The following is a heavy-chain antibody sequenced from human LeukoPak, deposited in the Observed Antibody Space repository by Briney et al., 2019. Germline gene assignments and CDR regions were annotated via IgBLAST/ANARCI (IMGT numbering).Heavy chain of an antibody. CDR3: ATTLVSYWTFDY. D-gene: IGHD1-26*01. J-gene: IGHJ4*02. CDR1: GYTFTGYY. Sequence: ASVKVSCKACGYTFTGYYMHLVRQAPGKGLEWMGGFDPEDGETIYAQKFQGRVTMTEDTSTDAAYMELSSLRSEDTAVYYCATTLVSYWTFDYWGQGTLVTVSS. CDR2: FDPEDGET. V-gene: IGHV1-24*01.